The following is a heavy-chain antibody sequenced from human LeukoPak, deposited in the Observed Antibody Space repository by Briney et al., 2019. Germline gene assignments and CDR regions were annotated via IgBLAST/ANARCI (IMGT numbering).Heavy chain of an antibody. Sequence: ASVKVSCKASGYTFTGYYIHWVRQATGQGLEWMGWMNPNSGNTGYAQKFQGRVTMTRNTSIGTAYMELSSLRSEDTAVYYCWFWSGYPYRDYWGQGTLVTVSS. J-gene: IGHJ4*02. CDR3: WFWSGYPYRDY. CDR1: GYTFTGYY. V-gene: IGHV1-8*02. D-gene: IGHD3-3*01. CDR2: MNPNSGNT.